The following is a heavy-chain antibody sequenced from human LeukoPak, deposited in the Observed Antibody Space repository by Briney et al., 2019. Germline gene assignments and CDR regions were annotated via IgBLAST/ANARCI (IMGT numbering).Heavy chain of an antibody. Sequence: GRSLRLSCAASGFAFRSYAMHWVRQAPGKGLEWVTVISYDGSNEYYADSVKGRFTISRDNSKNTLYLQMNSLRVEDTAVYYCARGRYYYTMDVWGQGTTVNVSS. CDR1: GFAFRSYA. CDR3: ARGRYYYTMDV. V-gene: IGHV3-30*04. J-gene: IGHJ6*02. CDR2: ISYDGSNE.